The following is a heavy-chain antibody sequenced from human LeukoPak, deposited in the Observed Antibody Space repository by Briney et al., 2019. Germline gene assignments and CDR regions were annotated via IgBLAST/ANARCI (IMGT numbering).Heavy chain of an antibody. CDR2: ISGSGDST. CDR3: AKRSGSYYWGFDY. Sequence: GGSLRLSCAASGFTFSSYVMSWVRQAPGKGLEWVSVISGSGDSTYYADSVKGRFTVSRDNSKYTLYLQMNSLRAEDTAVYYCAKRSGSYYWGFDYWGQGTLVTVSS. V-gene: IGHV3-23*01. CDR1: GFTFSSYV. D-gene: IGHD3-10*01. J-gene: IGHJ4*02.